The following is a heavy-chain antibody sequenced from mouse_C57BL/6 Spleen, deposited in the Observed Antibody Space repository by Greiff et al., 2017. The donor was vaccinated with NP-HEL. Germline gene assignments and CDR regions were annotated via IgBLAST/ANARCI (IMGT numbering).Heavy chain of an antibody. J-gene: IGHJ3*01. V-gene: IGHV1-61*01. Sequence: QVQLQQSGTVLARPGASVKMSCKASGYTFTSYWMDWVKQRPGQGLEWIGNIYPSDSETHYNQKFKDKATLTVDKSSSTAYMQLSSLTSEDSAVYYCAPRYPWFAYWGQGTLVTVSA. CDR2: IYPSDSET. D-gene: IGHD1-1*01. CDR3: APRYPWFAY. CDR1: GYTFTSYW.